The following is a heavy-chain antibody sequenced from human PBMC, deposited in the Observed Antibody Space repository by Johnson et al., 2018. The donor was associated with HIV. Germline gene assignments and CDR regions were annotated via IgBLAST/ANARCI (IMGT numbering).Heavy chain of an antibody. CDR1: RFTFSSYG. J-gene: IGHJ3*02. CDR2: ISYDGSNK. V-gene: IGHV3-30*19. Sequence: QVQLVESGGGVVQPGGSLRLSCEASRFTFSSYGMHWVRQAPGKGLEWVAVISYDGSNKYYADSVKGRFTISRDNSKNTLYLQMNSLRAEDTAVYYCARRPNHDILTGKGGAFDIWGQGTMVTVSS. D-gene: IGHD3-9*01. CDR3: ARRPNHDILTGKGGAFDI.